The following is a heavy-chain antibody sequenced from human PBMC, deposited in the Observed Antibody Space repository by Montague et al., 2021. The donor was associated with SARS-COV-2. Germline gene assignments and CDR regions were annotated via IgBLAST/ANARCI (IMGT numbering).Heavy chain of an antibody. V-gene: IGHV4-34*01. CDR2: INHSGST. J-gene: IGHJ6*02. D-gene: IGHD2-2*01. Sequence: SETLSLTCAVYGGSFSGYYWSWIRQPPGKGLEWIGEINHSGSTNXNPFLKSRVTISVDTSKNPFSLKLSSVTAADTAVYFCARGFRSVVPAVLGVAFYYYFATDVWGQGTPVTVSS. CDR3: ARGFRSVVPAVLGVAFYYYFATDV. CDR1: GGSFSGYY.